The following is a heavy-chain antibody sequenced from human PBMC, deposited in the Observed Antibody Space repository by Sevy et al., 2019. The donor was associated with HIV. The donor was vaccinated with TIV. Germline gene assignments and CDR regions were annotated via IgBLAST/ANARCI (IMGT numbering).Heavy chain of an antibody. V-gene: IGHV3-23*01. Sequence: GGSLRLSYAASGFTFSSYAMSWVRQAPGKGLEWVSAISGSGGSTYYADSVKGRFTISRDNSKNTLYLQMNSLRAEDTAVYYCAKGVIVGATRGDAFDIWGQGTMVTVSS. CDR1: GFTFSSYA. CDR3: AKGVIVGATRGDAFDI. CDR2: ISGSGGST. D-gene: IGHD1-26*01. J-gene: IGHJ3*02.